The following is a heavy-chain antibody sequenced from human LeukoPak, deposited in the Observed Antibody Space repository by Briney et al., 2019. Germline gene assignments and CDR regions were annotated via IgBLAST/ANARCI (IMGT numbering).Heavy chain of an antibody. D-gene: IGHD6-6*01. CDR2: IYYSGST. CDR3: AGMYEYSSSSWFDP. J-gene: IGHJ5*02. Sequence: SETLSLTCTVSGGSISSYYWSWIRQPPGKGLEWIGYIYYSGSTNYNPSLKSRVTISVDTSKNQCSLKLSSVTAADTAVYYCAGMYEYSSSSWFDPWGQGTLVTVSS. CDR1: GGSISSYY. V-gene: IGHV4-59*01.